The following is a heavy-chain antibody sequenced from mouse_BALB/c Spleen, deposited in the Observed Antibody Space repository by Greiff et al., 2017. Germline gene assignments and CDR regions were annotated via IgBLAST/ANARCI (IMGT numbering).Heavy chain of an antibody. J-gene: IGHJ3*01. CDR3: ARSLLRGAWFAY. D-gene: IGHD1-2*01. V-gene: IGHV3-2*02. CDR1: GYSITSDYA. Sequence: VQLKESGPGLVKPSQSLSLTCTVTGYSITSDYAWNWIRQFPGNKLEWMGYISYSGSTSYNPSLKSRISITRDTSKNQFFLQLNSVTTEDTATYYCARSLLRGAWFAYWGQGTLVTVSA. CDR2: ISYSGST.